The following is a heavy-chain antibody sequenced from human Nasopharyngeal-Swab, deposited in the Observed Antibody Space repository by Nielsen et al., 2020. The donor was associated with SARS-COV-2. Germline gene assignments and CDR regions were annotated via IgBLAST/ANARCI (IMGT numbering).Heavy chain of an antibody. Sequence: VRQAPGKGLEWVAVIWYDGSNKYYADSVKGRFTISRDNSKNTLYLQMNSLRAEDTAVYYCAREGRGSGYYYYMDVWGKGTTGTVSS. V-gene: IGHV3-33*01. J-gene: IGHJ6*03. D-gene: IGHD3-10*01. CDR2: IWYDGSNK. CDR3: AREGRGSGYYYYMDV.